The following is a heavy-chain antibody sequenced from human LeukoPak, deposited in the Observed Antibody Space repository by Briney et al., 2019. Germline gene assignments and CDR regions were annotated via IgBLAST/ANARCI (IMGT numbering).Heavy chain of an antibody. D-gene: IGHD3-22*01. Sequence: SVKVSCKASGGTFSSYAISWVRQAPGQGLEWMGRIIPIFGTANYAQKFQGRVTITTDESTSTAYMELSSLRSEETAVYYCARDQYYDSSGYSNWFDPWGQGTLVTVSS. CDR1: GGTFSSYA. CDR3: ARDQYYDSSGYSNWFDP. CDR2: IIPIFGTA. V-gene: IGHV1-69*05. J-gene: IGHJ5*02.